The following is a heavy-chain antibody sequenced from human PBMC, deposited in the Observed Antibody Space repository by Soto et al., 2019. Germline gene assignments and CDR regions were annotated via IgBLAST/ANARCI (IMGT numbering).Heavy chain of an antibody. V-gene: IGHV4-39*01. D-gene: IGHD6-19*01. Sequence: SETLSLTCNVSGGSLSSNFYYGAWIRQPPGKGLEWIGSISSRGNTYYSPSLRSRFTMSVDTSNTQFSLNLSAVTAADSAVYYCARHALDGTGWYQTFDVWGQGSPVTVSS. CDR2: ISSRGNT. CDR3: ARHALDGTGWYQTFDV. J-gene: IGHJ4*02. CDR1: GGSLSSNFYY.